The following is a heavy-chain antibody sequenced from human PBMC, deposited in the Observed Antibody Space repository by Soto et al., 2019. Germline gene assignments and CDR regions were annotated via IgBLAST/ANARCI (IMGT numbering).Heavy chain of an antibody. CDR1: GFTFSSYG. Sequence: GGSLRLSCAASGFTFSSYGMHRVRQAPGKGLEWVAVIWYDGSNKYYADSVKGRFTISRDNSKNTLYLQMNSLRAEDTAVYYCARPTTVVTPPDYWGQGTLVTVSS. CDR2: IWYDGSNK. D-gene: IGHD4-17*01. J-gene: IGHJ4*02. V-gene: IGHV3-33*01. CDR3: ARPTTVVTPPDY.